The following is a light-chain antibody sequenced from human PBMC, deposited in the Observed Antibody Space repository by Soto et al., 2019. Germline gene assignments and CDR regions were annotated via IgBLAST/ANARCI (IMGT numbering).Light chain of an antibody. CDR1: SSDVGGYNY. Sequence: QSALTQPRSVSGSPGRSVTISCTGTSSDVGGYNYVHWYQQHPGTAPKLMIYGVSKRPSGVPDRFSGSKSGNTASLTISGLQAEDEADYYCCSYAGSYTGVFGGGTKLTVL. CDR3: CSYAGSYTGV. V-gene: IGLV2-11*01. J-gene: IGLJ3*02. CDR2: GVS.